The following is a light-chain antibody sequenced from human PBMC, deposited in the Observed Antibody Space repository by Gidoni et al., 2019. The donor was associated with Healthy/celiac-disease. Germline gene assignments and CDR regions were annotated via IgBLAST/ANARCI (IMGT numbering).Light chain of an antibody. Sequence: DIVMTQSPYSLAVSLGERATINCKSSQSVLYSSNNKNYLAWSQQKPGQPPKLLIYCASTRESGVPDRFSGSGSGTDFTLTISSLQAEDVAVYYCQQYYSTPRTFGQGTKLEIK. CDR2: CAS. J-gene: IGKJ2*02. CDR3: QQYYSTPRT. CDR1: QSVLYSSNNKNY. V-gene: IGKV4-1*01.